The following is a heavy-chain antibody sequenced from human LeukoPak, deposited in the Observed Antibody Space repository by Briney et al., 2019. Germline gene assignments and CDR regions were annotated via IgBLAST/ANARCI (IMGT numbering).Heavy chain of an antibody. CDR1: RFSFSDSY. V-gene: IGHV3-11*06. D-gene: IGHD1-14*01. CDR2: ISSSGDYT. Sequence: PGGSLRLSCAASRFSFSDSYMSWIRQAPGKGLEWVSYISSSGDYTAYADSVQGRFTISRDNAKNSLYLQMNSLRAEDTAVYYCARDQGLEWEPSGAFDIWGQGTMVTVSS. J-gene: IGHJ3*02. CDR3: ARDQGLEWEPSGAFDI.